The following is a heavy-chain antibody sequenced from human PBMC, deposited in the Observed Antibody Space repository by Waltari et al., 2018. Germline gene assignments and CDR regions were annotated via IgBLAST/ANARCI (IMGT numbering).Heavy chain of an antibody. D-gene: IGHD2-15*01. CDR2: IIPIFGTA. CDR1: GGTFSSYA. Sequence: QVQLVQSGAEVKKPGSSVKVSCKASGGTFSSYAISWVRQAPGQGLGWMGGIIPIFGTANYAQKFQGRVTITADESTSTAYMELSSLRSEDTAVYYCARDPRPCSGGSCYSYRWFDPWGQGTLVTVSS. V-gene: IGHV1-69*01. J-gene: IGHJ5*02. CDR3: ARDPRPCSGGSCYSYRWFDP.